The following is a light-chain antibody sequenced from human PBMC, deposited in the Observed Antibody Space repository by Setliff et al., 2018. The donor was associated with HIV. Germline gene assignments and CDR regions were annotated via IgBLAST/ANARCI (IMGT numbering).Light chain of an antibody. V-gene: IGLV1-44*01. CDR2: TNS. J-gene: IGLJ1*01. Sequence: QSVLTQSPSVSGTPGQRVTISCSGSNSNIGTTTVNWYQRLPGAAPKLLIYTNSHRPSGVPDRFSGSKSGTSASLAISGLQSEDEAEYYCASWDDSLKVYVFGSGTKVT. CDR1: NSNIGTTT. CDR3: ASWDDSLKVYV.